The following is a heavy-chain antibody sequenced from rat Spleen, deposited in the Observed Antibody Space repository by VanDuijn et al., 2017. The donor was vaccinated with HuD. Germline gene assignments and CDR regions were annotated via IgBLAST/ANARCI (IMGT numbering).Heavy chain of an antibody. CDR1: GFTFSNYY. D-gene: IGHD1-12*03. CDR3: ARVDGYYRTMDA. CDR2: ISTGGVNT. Sequence: EVQLVESGGGLVQPGGSMKLSCAASGFTFSNYYMAWVRQAPTKGLVWVASISTGGVNTYYQDSVRGRFTISRDNAKSTLYLQLDSLRSEDTATYYCARVDGYYRTMDAWGQGASVTVSS. V-gene: IGHV5-25*01. J-gene: IGHJ4*01.